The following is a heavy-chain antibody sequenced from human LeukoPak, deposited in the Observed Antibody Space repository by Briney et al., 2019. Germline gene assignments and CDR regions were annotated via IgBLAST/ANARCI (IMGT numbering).Heavy chain of an antibody. D-gene: IGHD3-22*01. V-gene: IGHV3-33*01. CDR1: GFTLSNYG. CDR3: ARPHYYDSSGYYY. Sequence: PGGSLRLSCAASGFTLSNYGMHWVRQAPGKGLEWVAVIWYDGSDKYYADSVKGRFTISRDNSKNTLYLQMNSLRDEDTAVYYCARPHYYDSSGYYYWGQGTLVTVSS. CDR2: IWYDGSDK. J-gene: IGHJ4*02.